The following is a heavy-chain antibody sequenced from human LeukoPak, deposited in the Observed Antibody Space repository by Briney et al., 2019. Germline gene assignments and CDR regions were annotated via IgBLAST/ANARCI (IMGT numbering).Heavy chain of an antibody. CDR3: TTGHWFGEASDY. Sequence: GGSLRLSCAASGFIFNDAWMTWVRQAPGKGLEWVGRIESKADGGTRDYAAPVKGRFIISRDDSRSTVFLQMNSLKSEDTAVYYCTTGHWFGEASDYWGQGTLVTVSS. V-gene: IGHV3-15*04. J-gene: IGHJ4*02. CDR2: IESKADGGTR. CDR1: GFIFNDAW. D-gene: IGHD3-10*01.